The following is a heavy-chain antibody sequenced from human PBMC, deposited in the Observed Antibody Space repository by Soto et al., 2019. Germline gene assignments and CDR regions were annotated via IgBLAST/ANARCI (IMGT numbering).Heavy chain of an antibody. D-gene: IGHD6-6*01. Sequence: QVQLVESGGGVVQPGRSLRLSCAASGFTFSSYGMHWVRQAPGKGLECVAVIWYDGSNKYYADSVKGRFTISRDNSKNTLYLQMNSLRAEDTAVYYCARDLGLSSSSNLDYWGQGTLVTVSS. J-gene: IGHJ4*02. CDR2: IWYDGSNK. V-gene: IGHV3-33*01. CDR3: ARDLGLSSSSNLDY. CDR1: GFTFSSYG.